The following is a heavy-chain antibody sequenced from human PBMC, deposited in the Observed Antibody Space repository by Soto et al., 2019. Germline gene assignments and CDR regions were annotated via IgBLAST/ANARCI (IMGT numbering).Heavy chain of an antibody. CDR2: ISGSSITI. D-gene: IGHD6-6*01. CDR1: GFTFSDSY. V-gene: IGHV3-11*01. CDR3: ARFLGGIPARPFDY. Sequence: QVQLVESGGGLVKPGGSVRLSCAASGFTFSDSYMSWVRQAPGKGLEWLSYISGSSITISHADSVKGRFTMSRDNDKNSVYLQMDSLGAEDAAVYYCARFLGGIPARPFDYWGQGTLVTVSS. J-gene: IGHJ4*02.